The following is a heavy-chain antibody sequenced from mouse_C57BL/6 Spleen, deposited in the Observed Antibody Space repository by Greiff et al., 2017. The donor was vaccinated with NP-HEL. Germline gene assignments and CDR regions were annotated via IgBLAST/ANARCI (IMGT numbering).Heavy chain of an antibody. J-gene: IGHJ4*01. CDR1: GFTFSSYA. V-gene: IGHV5-9-1*02. CDR3: TRAGYYGSSYRAMDY. D-gene: IGHD1-1*01. CDR2: ISSGGDYI. Sequence: EVKLVESGEGLVKPGGSLKLSCAASGFTFSSYAMSWVRQTPEKRLEWVAYISSGGDYIYYADTVKGRFTISRDNARNTLYLQMSSLKSEDTAMYYCTRAGYYGSSYRAMDYWGQGTSVTVSS.